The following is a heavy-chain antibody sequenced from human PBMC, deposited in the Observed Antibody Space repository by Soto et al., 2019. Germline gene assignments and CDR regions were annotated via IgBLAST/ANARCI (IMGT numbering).Heavy chain of an antibody. CDR1: GGSFSGYY. D-gene: IGHD5-12*01. CDR2: INHSGST. J-gene: IGHJ4*02. Sequence: QVQLQQWGAGLLKPSETLSLTCAVYGGSFSGYYWSWIRQPPGKGLEWIGEINHSGSTNYNPSLKSRVTISVDTSKNQFSLKMSSVTAAEKAVYYCARGGYSGYAHWGQGTLVTVSS. CDR3: ARGGYSGYAH. V-gene: IGHV4-34*01.